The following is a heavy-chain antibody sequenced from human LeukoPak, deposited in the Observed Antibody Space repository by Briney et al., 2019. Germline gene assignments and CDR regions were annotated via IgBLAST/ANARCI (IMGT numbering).Heavy chain of an antibody. Sequence: GGSLRLFCAASGFTFSDYDMNWVRQAPGKGLEWVSYISSSSSTIYYADSVKGRFTISRDNAKNSLYLQMNSLRDEDTAVYYCARVPYYYSSGYFDYWGQGTLVTVSS. CDR1: GFTFSDYD. CDR3: ARVPYYYSSGYFDY. D-gene: IGHD3-10*01. CDR2: ISSSSSTI. V-gene: IGHV3-48*02. J-gene: IGHJ4*02.